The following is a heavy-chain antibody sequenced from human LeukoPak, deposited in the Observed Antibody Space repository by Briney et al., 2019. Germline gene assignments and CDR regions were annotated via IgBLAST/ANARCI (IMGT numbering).Heavy chain of an antibody. Sequence: GGSLRLSCAASGFTFSSYGMHWVRQAPGKGLEWVANIKQDESEKYYVDSVKGRFTISRDNAKNSLYLQMNSLRAEDTAVYYCARPSWTSGSYFDYWGQGALVIVSS. D-gene: IGHD3-10*01. V-gene: IGHV3-7*01. CDR3: ARPSWTSGSYFDY. J-gene: IGHJ4*02. CDR2: IKQDESEK. CDR1: GFTFSSYG.